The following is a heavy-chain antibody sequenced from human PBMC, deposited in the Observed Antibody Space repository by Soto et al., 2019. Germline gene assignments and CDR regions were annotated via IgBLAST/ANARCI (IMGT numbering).Heavy chain of an antibody. CDR2: ISYDGSNK. J-gene: IGHJ2*01. Sequence: QVQLVESGGGVVQPGRSLRLSCAASGFTFSSYAMHWVRQAPGKGLEWVAGISYDGSNKYYADSVKGRFTISRDNSKNKLYLQMNSLRAEDTAVYYCARPLWRDDYNWGYFDLWGRGTLVTVSS. D-gene: IGHD4-4*01. V-gene: IGHV3-30-3*01. CDR1: GFTFSSYA. CDR3: ARPLWRDDYNWGYFDL.